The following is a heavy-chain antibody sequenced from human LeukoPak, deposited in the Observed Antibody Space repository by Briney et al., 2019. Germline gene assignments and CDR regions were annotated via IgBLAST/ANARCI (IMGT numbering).Heavy chain of an antibody. D-gene: IGHD2-2*01. CDR3: AREPEGYCSSTSCSNRYYLDY. Sequence: KPSETLSLTCTVSGGSIISSSYYWGWIRQPPGKGLEWIGSIYYSGSTYYNPPLKSRVTISVDTSKNQFSLKLSSVTAADTAVYYCAREPEGYCSSTSCSNRYYLDYWGQGTQVTVSS. J-gene: IGHJ4*02. V-gene: IGHV4-39*02. CDR1: GGSIISSSYY. CDR2: IYYSGST.